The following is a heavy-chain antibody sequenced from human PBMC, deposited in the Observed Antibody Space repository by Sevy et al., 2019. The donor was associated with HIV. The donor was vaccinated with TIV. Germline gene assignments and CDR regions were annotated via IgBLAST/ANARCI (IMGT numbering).Heavy chain of an antibody. CDR1: NLTFEDYA. V-gene: IGHV3-9*01. J-gene: IGHJ6*02. CDR3: AKGQQLITQSGSYFYYGMNV. Sequence: GGSLRLSCAASNLTFEDYAMHWVRRAPGKDLEWVSGISWNGADIGFAASVKGRFTISRDNAKSSVYLQINSLTPEDTGVYYCAKGQQLITQSGSYFYYGMNVWGQGTTVTVSS. D-gene: IGHD6-13*01. CDR2: ISWNGADI.